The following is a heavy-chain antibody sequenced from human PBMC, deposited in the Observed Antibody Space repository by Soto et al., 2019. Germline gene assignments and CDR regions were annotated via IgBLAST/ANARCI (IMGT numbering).Heavy chain of an antibody. CDR2: IWYDGSRT. J-gene: IGHJ4*02. Sequence: QVQLVESGGGVVQPGTSLSLSCAASGFTFSTYGMHWVRQAPGKGLDWVALIWYDGSRTHYAESVKGRFTISRDNSKNSLLLQMNRLRVEDTAVYYCAREQIGVAGSTYDYWGQGTLVTVSS. V-gene: IGHV3-33*01. CDR1: GFTFSTYG. CDR3: AREQIGVAGSTYDY. D-gene: IGHD6-19*01.